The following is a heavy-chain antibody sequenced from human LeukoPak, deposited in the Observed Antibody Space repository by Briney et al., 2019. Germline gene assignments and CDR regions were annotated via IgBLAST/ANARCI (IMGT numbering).Heavy chain of an antibody. CDR1: GFTVSSNY. J-gene: IGHJ4*02. V-gene: IGHV3-53*01. CDR2: IYSGGST. CDR3: ARFVSSLDY. Sequence: GGSLRLPCAASGFTVSSNYMSWVRQAPGKGLEWVSVIYSGGSTYYADSVKGRFTISRDNSKNTLYLQMNGLRAEDTAVYYCARFVSSLDYWGQGTLVTVSS. D-gene: IGHD6-13*01.